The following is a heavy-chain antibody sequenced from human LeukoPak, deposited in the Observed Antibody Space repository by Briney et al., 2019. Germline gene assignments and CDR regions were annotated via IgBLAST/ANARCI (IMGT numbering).Heavy chain of an antibody. V-gene: IGHV1-2*02. CDR1: GYTFTGYY. Sequence: ASVTVSCTASGYTFTGYYMHWVRQAPGQGLEWMGWINPNSGGTNYAQKFQGRVTMTRDTSISTAYMELSRLRSDDTAVYYCARGPEYVLLWFGEDYYYYMDVWGKGTTVTVSS. J-gene: IGHJ6*03. CDR3: ARGPEYVLLWFGEDYYYYMDV. D-gene: IGHD3-10*01. CDR2: INPNSGGT.